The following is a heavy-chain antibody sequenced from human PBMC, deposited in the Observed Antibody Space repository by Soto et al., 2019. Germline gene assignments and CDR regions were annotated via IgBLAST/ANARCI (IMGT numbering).Heavy chain of an antibody. V-gene: IGHV1-46*03. CDR3: ARDIASGAADDAFDI. J-gene: IGHJ3*02. CDR2: INPSGGST. Sequence: ASVKVSCKASGYTFTSYYMHWVRQAPGQGLEWMGIINPSGGSTSYAQKFQGRVTMTRDTSTSTVYMELSSLRSEDTAVYYCARDIASGAADDAFDIWGQGTMVTVSS. D-gene: IGHD3-10*01. CDR1: GYTFTSYY.